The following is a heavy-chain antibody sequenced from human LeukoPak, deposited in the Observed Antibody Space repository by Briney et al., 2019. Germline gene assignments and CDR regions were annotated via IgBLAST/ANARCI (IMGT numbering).Heavy chain of an antibody. D-gene: IGHD2-2*02. CDR2: INPNSGGT. CDR3: ARSLYCSSTSCYTFDY. V-gene: IGHV1-2*02. Sequence: GASVKVSCKASGYTFTRYYMHWVRQAPGQGLEWMGWINPNSGGTNYAQKFQGRVTMTRDTSSSTAYMELSRLRSDDTAVYYCARSLYCSSTSCYTFDYWGQGTLVTVSS. CDR1: GYTFTRYY. J-gene: IGHJ4*02.